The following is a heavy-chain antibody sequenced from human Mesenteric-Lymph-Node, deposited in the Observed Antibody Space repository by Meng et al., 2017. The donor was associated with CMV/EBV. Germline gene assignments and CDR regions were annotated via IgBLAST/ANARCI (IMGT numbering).Heavy chain of an antibody. CDR2: IRYDGSNK. J-gene: IGHJ4*02. CDR1: GFTFTTFG. D-gene: IGHD6-13*01. V-gene: IGHV3-30*02. Sequence: GGPLRLSCEASGFTFTTFGMHWVRQAPGKGLEWVTFIRYDGSNKSYADSVKGRFAISRDNSKNTMYLQMNSLRIEDTAVYYCARGQSSVASAVTYDYWGQGTLVTVSS. CDR3: ARGQSSVASAVTYDY.